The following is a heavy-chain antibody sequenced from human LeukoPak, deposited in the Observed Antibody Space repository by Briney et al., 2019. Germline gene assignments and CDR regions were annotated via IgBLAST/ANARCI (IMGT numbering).Heavy chain of an antibody. Sequence: RASVKVSCKASGYTFTGYYMHWVRQAPGQGLEWMGWINPNSGGTNYAQKFQGRVTMTKDTSISTAYMELSRLRSDDTAVYYCARGSGSGWSEYFQHWGQGTLVTVSS. V-gene: IGHV1-2*02. D-gene: IGHD6-19*01. J-gene: IGHJ1*01. CDR2: INPNSGGT. CDR1: GYTFTGYY. CDR3: ARGSGSGWSEYFQH.